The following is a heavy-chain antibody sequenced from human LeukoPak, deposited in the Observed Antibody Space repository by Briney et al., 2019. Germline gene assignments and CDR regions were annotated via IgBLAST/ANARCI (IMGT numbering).Heavy chain of an antibody. D-gene: IGHD3-22*01. CDR1: GGTFSSYA. CDR3: ASPPADYYDSRDYFDC. J-gene: IGHJ4*02. V-gene: IGHV1-69*04. Sequence: SVKVSCKASGGTFSSYAISWVRQAPGQGLEWMGRIIPIRGIANYAQKFRGRVTITADKSTSTAYMELSSLRSEDTAVYYCASPPADYYDSRDYFDCWGQGTLVTVSS. CDR2: IIPIRGIA.